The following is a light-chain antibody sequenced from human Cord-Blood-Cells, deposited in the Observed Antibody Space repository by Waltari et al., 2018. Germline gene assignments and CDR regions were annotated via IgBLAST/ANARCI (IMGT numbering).Light chain of an antibody. V-gene: IGKV1D-12*01. J-gene: IGKJ1*01. CDR2: AAS. CDR1: QGISRW. CDR3: QQANSFPWT. Sequence: DLQMTQSTCSVHASVGAKVTTTCRASQGISRWLAWYQQKPGKAPKLLIYAASRLQSGVPSRFSGSGSGTDFTLTISSLQPEDFATYYCQQANSFPWTFGQGTKVEIK.